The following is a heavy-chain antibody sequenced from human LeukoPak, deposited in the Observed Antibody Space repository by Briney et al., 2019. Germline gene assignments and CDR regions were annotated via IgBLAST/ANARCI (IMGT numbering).Heavy chain of an antibody. CDR1: GFTFSSYE. Sequence: GGSLRLSCAASGFTFSSYEMNWVRQAPGRGLEWVSYISSSGSTIYYADSVKGRFTISRGNAKNSLYLQMNSLRAEDTAVYYCARIRIPGWYFDLWGRGTLVTVSS. CDR2: ISSSGSTI. J-gene: IGHJ2*01. D-gene: IGHD2-2*01. V-gene: IGHV3-48*03. CDR3: ARIRIPGWYFDL.